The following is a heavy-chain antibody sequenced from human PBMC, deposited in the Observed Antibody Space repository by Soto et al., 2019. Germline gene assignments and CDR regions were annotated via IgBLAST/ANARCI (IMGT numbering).Heavy chain of an antibody. J-gene: IGHJ6*02. CDR2: IYYSGST. D-gene: IGHD3-10*01. Sequence: QVQLQESGPGLVKPSQTLSLTCTVSGGSISSGGYYWSWISQHPGKGLEWIGYIYYSGSTYYNPSLKSRVTISVDTSKNQFSLKLSSVTAADTAVYYCASGRYYGSVSYIRGFYFYGMDVWGQGTTVTVSS. CDR3: ASGRYYGSVSYIRGFYFYGMDV. CDR1: GGSISSGGYY. V-gene: IGHV4-31*03.